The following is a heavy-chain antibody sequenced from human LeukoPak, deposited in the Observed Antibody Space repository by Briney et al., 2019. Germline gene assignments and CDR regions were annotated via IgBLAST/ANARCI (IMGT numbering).Heavy chain of an antibody. V-gene: IGHV4-61*02. CDR2: IYTSGST. D-gene: IGHD6-19*01. J-gene: IGHJ5*02. Sequence: SQTLSLTCTVSGASISSGSYYWRWIRQPAGKGLEWIGRIYTSGSTNYNPSLKSRVTISVDTSKNQFSLKLSSVTAADTAVYYCARERAVAGKLLVIAENWFDPWGQGTLVTVSS. CDR1: GASISSGSYY. CDR3: ARERAVAGKLLVIAENWFDP.